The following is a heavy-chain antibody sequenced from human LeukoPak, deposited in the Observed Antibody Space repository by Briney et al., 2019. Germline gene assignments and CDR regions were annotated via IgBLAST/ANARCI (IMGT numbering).Heavy chain of an antibody. CDR1: GGSFSGYY. CDR2: IYHSGST. J-gene: IGHJ4*02. V-gene: IGHV4-34*01. D-gene: IGHD2-8*01. CDR3: ARDTKANFDY. Sequence: SETLSLTCAVYGGSFSGYYWSWIRQPPGKGLEWIGEIYHSGSTNYNPSLKSRVTISVDKSKNQFSLKLSSVTAADTAVYYCARDTKANFDYWGQGTLVTVSS.